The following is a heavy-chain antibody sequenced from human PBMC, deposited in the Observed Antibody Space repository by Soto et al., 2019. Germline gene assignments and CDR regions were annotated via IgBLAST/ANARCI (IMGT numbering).Heavy chain of an antibody. CDR2: IIPIFGTA. Sequence: SSVKVSCNASGGTFSSYAISWVRQAPGQGLEWMGGIIPIFGTANYAQKFQGRVTITADESTSTAYMELSSLRSEDTAVYYCARDQDSSSWELTQYYGMDVWGQGTTVTVS. CDR1: GGTFSSYA. J-gene: IGHJ6*02. V-gene: IGHV1-69*13. CDR3: ARDQDSSSWELTQYYGMDV. D-gene: IGHD6-6*01.